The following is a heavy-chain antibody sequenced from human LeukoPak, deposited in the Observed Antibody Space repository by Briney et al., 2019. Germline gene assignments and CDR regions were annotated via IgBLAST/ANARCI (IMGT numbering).Heavy chain of an antibody. CDR3: ARDRGGSYGVDY. D-gene: IGHD1-26*01. J-gene: IGHJ4*02. Sequence: SETLSLTCTVSGGSISSSSYYWGWIRQPPGKGLEWIGSIYYSGSTYYNPSHKSRVTISVDTSKNQFSLKLSSVTAADTAVYYCARDRGGSYGVDYWGQGTLVTVSS. CDR1: GGSISSSSYY. CDR2: IYYSGST. V-gene: IGHV4-39*07.